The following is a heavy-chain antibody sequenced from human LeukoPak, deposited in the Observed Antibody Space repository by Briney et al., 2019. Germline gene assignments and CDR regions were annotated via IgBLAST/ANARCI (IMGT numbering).Heavy chain of an antibody. J-gene: IGHJ4*02. CDR1: GGTFSSYA. CDR3: ARDREDTAGENYFDY. CDR2: IIPIFGTA. V-gene: IGHV1-69*01. Sequence: ASVKVSCKASGGTFSSYAISWVRQAPGQGLEWMGGIIPIFGTANYAQKFQGRVTITSDESTSTAYMELSSRRSEDTAVYYCARDREDTAGENYFDYWGQGTLVTVSS. D-gene: IGHD5-18*01.